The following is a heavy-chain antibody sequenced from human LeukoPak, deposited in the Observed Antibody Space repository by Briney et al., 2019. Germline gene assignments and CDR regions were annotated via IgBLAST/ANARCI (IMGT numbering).Heavy chain of an antibody. CDR3: ARGEEHGSGTVHFDY. J-gene: IGHJ4*02. V-gene: IGHV4-4*02. CDR2: IYHGGST. CDR1: GDSISSSHW. D-gene: IGHD3-10*01. Sequence: PSGTLSLTCAVSGDSISSSHWWSWVRQPPRKGLEWIGEIYHGGSTNFNPSPKSRVTISVDRSNNQFSLRLTSVTAADTAVYYCARGEEHGSGTVHFDYWGQGTLVTVSS.